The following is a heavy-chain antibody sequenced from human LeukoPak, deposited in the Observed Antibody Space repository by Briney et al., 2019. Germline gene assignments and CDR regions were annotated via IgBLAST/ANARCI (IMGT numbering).Heavy chain of an antibody. Sequence: ASVKVSCKASGGTFSSFAISWVRQAPGQGLEWMGWISAYNGNTNYAQKLQGRVTMTTDTSTSTAYMELRSLRSDDTAVYYCARADSSSWYNGNDYWGQGTLVTVSS. CDR2: ISAYNGNT. J-gene: IGHJ4*02. CDR3: ARADSSSWYNGNDY. CDR1: GGTFSSFA. V-gene: IGHV1-18*01. D-gene: IGHD6-13*01.